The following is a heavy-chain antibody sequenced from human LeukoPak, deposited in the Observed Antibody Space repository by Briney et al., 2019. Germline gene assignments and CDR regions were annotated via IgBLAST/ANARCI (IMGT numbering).Heavy chain of an antibody. V-gene: IGHV4-61*02. D-gene: IGHD3-16*01. Sequence: KTSETLSLTCTVSGVSISSGSYYWSWIRQPAGKGLGWIGRIYTSGSTNYNPSLKSRVTISVDTSKNQFSLKLSSVTAADTAVYYCARVGWGSAPYFDYWGQGTLVTVSS. CDR2: IYTSGST. J-gene: IGHJ4*02. CDR3: ARVGWGSAPYFDY. CDR1: GVSISSGSYY.